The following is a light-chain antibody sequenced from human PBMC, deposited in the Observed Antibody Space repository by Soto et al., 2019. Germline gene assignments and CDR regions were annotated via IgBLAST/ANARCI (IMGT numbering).Light chain of an antibody. CDR1: SSDVGDYNY. CDR3: ISYAGSNNWV. CDR2: EVS. J-gene: IGLJ3*02. Sequence: QSALTQPPSASGSPGQSVTISCTGTSSDVGDYNYVCWYQQYPGKAPKLMIYEVSKRPSGVPDRFSGSKSGNTASLTVSGLQAEDEADYYCISYAGSNNWVFGGGTKVTVL. V-gene: IGLV2-8*01.